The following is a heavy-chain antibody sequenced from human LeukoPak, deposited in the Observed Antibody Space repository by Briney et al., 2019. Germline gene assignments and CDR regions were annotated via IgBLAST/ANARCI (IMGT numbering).Heavy chain of an antibody. D-gene: IGHD3-10*01. CDR1: GFTFSSYG. J-gene: IGHJ6*02. CDR2: ILYDGSNK. Sequence: GGSLRLSCAASGFTFSSYGMHWVRQAPGKGLEWVAVILYDGSNKHYADSVKGRFTISRDNSKNTLYLQMNSLRAEDTAVYYCARDYYGSGSWVYGMDVWGQGTTVTVSS. V-gene: IGHV3-30*03. CDR3: ARDYYGSGSWVYGMDV.